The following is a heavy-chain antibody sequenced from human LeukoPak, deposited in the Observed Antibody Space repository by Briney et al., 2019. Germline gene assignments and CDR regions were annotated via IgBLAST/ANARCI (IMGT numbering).Heavy chain of an antibody. D-gene: IGHD2-15*01. Sequence: ASVKVSCKASGYTFTGYYMHWVRQAPGQGLEWMGWINPNSGGTNYAQKFQGRVTMTRDTSISTAYMELSRLRSDDTAMYYCARGGTGYCSGGSCYSVDYWGQGTLVTVSS. V-gene: IGHV1-2*02. CDR2: INPNSGGT. CDR3: ARGGTGYCSGGSCYSVDY. CDR1: GYTFTGYY. J-gene: IGHJ4*02.